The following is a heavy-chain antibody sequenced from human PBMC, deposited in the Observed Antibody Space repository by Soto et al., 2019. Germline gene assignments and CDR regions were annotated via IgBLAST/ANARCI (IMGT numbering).Heavy chain of an antibody. CDR3: ARDWDNSGWGGGRGMDV. CDR1: GYTFTTYS. Sequence: VQLVQSGAEVKKPGASVKVSCKASGYTFTTYSITWMRQAPGQGLEWMGWINAFNGNTNYAQKFQGRVTMTTDTSTSTVNMALRSLRSDDTAVYYCARDWDNSGWGGGRGMDVWGQGTTVIVSS. CDR2: INAFNGNT. V-gene: IGHV1-18*01. J-gene: IGHJ6*02. D-gene: IGHD6-19*01.